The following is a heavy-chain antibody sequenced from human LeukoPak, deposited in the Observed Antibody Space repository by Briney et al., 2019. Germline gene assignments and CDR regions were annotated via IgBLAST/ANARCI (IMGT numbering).Heavy chain of an antibody. CDR1: GYTFTGYY. Sequence: GASVKVSCKASGYTFTGYYMHWVRQAPGQGLEWMGWINPNSGGTNYAQKFQGRVTVTRDTSISTAYMELSRLRSDDTAVYYCARDLGSCSGGSCYHRPFDYWGQGTLVTVSS. CDR3: ARDLGSCSGGSCYHRPFDY. V-gene: IGHV1-2*02. J-gene: IGHJ4*02. D-gene: IGHD2-15*01. CDR2: INPNSGGT.